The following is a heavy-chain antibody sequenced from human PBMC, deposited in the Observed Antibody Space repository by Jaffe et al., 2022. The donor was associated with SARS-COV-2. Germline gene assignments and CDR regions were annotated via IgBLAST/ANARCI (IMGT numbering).Heavy chain of an antibody. V-gene: IGHV3-15*01. J-gene: IGHJ3*02. CDR3: TTDYVVVVAAIFAFDI. D-gene: IGHD2-15*01. Sequence: EVQLVESGGGLVKPGGSLRLSCAASGFTFSNAWMSWVRQAPGKGLEWVGRIKSKTDGGTTDYAAPVKGRFTISRDDSKNTLYLQMNSLKTEDTAVYYCTTDYVVVVAAIFAFDIWGQGTMVTVSS. CDR1: GFTFSNAW. CDR2: IKSKTDGGTT.